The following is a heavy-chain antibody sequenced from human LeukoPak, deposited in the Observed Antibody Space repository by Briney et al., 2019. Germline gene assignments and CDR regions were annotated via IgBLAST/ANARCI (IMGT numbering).Heavy chain of an antibody. J-gene: IGHJ5*02. V-gene: IGHV1-18*01. CDR1: GYTFTSYG. Sequence: ASVKVSCKASGYTFTSYGISWVRQAPGQGLEWMGWISAYNGNTNYAQKLQGRVTMTTDTSTSTAYMELRSLRSDDTAVYYCARDTVLRYFDWLYLPQWFDPWGQGTLVTVSS. CDR3: ARDTVLRYFDWLYLPQWFDP. CDR2: ISAYNGNT. D-gene: IGHD3-9*01.